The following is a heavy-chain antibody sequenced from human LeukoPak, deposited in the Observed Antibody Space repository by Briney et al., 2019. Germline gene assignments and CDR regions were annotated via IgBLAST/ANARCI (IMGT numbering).Heavy chain of an antibody. CDR2: ISGSGSVI. CDR3: ARGGLGSWTFDS. CDR1: GFILSTYG. D-gene: IGHD1-26*01. Sequence: GGSLRLSCAASGFILSTYGMNWVRQAPGKGLEWVSYISGSGSVIYYADSVRGRFTISRDNAKYSLHLQMESLRAEDTAVYFCARGGLGSWTFDSWGQGTLVTVSS. J-gene: IGHJ4*02. V-gene: IGHV3-48*04.